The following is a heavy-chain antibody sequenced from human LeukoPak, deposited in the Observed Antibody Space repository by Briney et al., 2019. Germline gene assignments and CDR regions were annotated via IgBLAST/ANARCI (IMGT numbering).Heavy chain of an antibody. J-gene: IGHJ4*02. V-gene: IGHV4-39*01. CDR3: ARGTYYYDSSGYSYYFDY. CDR1: GGSISSISSNNYH. D-gene: IGHD3-22*01. Sequence: SETLSLTCIVSGGSISSISSNNYHWGRIRHPPGKGLEWIGSIYYSGSTYYNPSLKSRVTKSVDTSKNQFSLKLSSVTAADTAVYYCARGTYYYDSSGYSYYFDYWGQGTLVTVSS. CDR2: IYYSGST.